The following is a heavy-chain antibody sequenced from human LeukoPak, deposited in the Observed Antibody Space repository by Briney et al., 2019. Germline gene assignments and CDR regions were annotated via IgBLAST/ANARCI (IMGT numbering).Heavy chain of an antibody. V-gene: IGHV3-30-3*01. D-gene: IGHD6-19*01. CDR1: GFTFSSYA. CDR2: ISYDGSNK. J-gene: IGHJ4*02. Sequence: PGRSLRLSCAASGFTFSSYAMHWVRQAPGKGLEWVAVISYDGSNKYYADSVKGRFTISRDNFKNTLYLQMNSLRAEDTAVYYCARAVAGCDYWGQGTLVTVSS. CDR3: ARAVAGCDY.